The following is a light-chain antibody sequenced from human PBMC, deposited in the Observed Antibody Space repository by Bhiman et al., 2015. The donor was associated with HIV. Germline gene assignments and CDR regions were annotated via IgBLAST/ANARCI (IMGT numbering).Light chain of an antibody. CDR1: SSNIGAGYD. J-gene: IGLJ1*01. V-gene: IGLV1-51*02. Sequence: QSVLTQPPSVSGAPGQRVTISCTGSSSNIGAGYDVHWYQQLPGRAPKLLIYENTKRPSGIPDRFSGSKSGTSATLGITGLQTGDEGDYYCGTWDRSLSAGGVFGTGTKVTVL. CDR2: ENT. CDR3: GTWDRSLSAGGV.